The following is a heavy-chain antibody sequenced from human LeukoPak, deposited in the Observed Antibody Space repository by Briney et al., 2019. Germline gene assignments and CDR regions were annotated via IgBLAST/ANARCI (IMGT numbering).Heavy chain of an antibody. Sequence: GGSLRLSCAASGFTFSDYYMSWIRQAPGKGLEWISYISSSGNTIYYVDSVKGRFTISRDNAKNSLYLQMNSLSAEDTAVYYCARGDYYDSSGTFDYWGQGTLVTVSS. D-gene: IGHD3-22*01. J-gene: IGHJ4*02. CDR3: ARGDYYDSSGTFDY. CDR2: ISSSGNTI. V-gene: IGHV3-11*04. CDR1: GFTFSDYY.